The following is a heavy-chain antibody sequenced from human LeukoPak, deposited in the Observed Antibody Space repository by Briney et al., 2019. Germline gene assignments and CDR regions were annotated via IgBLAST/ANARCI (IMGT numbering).Heavy chain of an antibody. CDR3: ASRTSSGWSRPFDI. Sequence: SETLSLTCAVYGGSFSGYYWSWIRQPPGKGLEWIGEINHSGSTNYNPSLKSRVTISVDTSKNQFSLKLSSVTAADTAVYYCASRTSSGWSRPFDIWGQGTMVTVSS. D-gene: IGHD6-19*01. J-gene: IGHJ3*02. V-gene: IGHV4-34*01. CDR1: GGSFSGYY. CDR2: INHSGST.